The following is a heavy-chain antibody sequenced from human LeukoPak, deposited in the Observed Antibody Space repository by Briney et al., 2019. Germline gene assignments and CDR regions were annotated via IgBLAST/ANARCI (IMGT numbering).Heavy chain of an antibody. CDR1: GFAVNKYE. CDR2: INGGATTT. D-gene: IGHD2-21*02. V-gene: IGHV3-48*03. J-gene: IGHJ4*02. CDR3: VRGRLLRSTKYFDY. Sequence: GGSLRLSCAASGFAVNKYEIHWVRQAPGKGLEWISYINGGATTTNYADSVWGRFTISRDDAQNSVHLQMNSLRDEDTAVYYCVRGRLLRSTKYFDYWGQGALVTVSS.